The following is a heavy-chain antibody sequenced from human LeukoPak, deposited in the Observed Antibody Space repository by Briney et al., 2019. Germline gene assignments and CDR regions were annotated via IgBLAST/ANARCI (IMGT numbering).Heavy chain of an antibody. V-gene: IGHV1-18*01. CDR3: ARTRKAAAAFNWFDP. D-gene: IGHD6-13*01. J-gene: IGHJ5*02. CDR1: GYTFTSYG. Sequence: VASVNVSCKASGYTFTSYGISWVRQDPGQGLVWMGWISAYNGNTNYAQKLQGRVTMTTDTSTSTAYMELRSLRSDDTAVYYCARTRKAAAAFNWFDPWGQGTLVTVSS. CDR2: ISAYNGNT.